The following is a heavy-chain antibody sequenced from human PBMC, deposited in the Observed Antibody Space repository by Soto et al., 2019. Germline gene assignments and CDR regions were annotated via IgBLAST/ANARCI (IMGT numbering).Heavy chain of an antibody. V-gene: IGHV1-18*04. CDR2: ISAYNGEA. D-gene: IGHD2-21*01. J-gene: IGHJ4*02. CDR1: GDTFSSYA. CDR3: AKDSLISESYACFDY. Sequence: ASVKVSCKASGDTFSSYAISWVRQAPGQGLEWMGWISAYNGEANYAQKLQGRVTMTTDKSTSTAYMELRSLRSDDTAMYYCAKDSLISESYACFDYWGQGTLVTVSS.